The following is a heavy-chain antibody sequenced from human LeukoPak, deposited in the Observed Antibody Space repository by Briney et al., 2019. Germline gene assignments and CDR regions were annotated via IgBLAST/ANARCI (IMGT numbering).Heavy chain of an antibody. CDR2: IYTSGST. Sequence: SETLSLTCTVSGGSISSGSYYWSWIRQPAGKGLEWIGRIYTSGSTNYNPSLKSRVTISVDTSKNQFSLKLCSVTAADTAVYYCARARIAARNLKFDYWGQGTLVTVSS. D-gene: IGHD6-6*01. CDR1: GGSISSGSYY. CDR3: ARARIAARNLKFDY. J-gene: IGHJ4*02. V-gene: IGHV4-61*02.